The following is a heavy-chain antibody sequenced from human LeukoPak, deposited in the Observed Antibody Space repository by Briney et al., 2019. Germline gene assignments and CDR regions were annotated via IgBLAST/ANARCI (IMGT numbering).Heavy chain of an antibody. Sequence: GGSLRLSCAASGFTFGSYAMHWVRQAPGKGLEWVAVISYDGSNKYYVDSVKGRFTISRDNSKNTLYLQMNSLRVEDTAVYYCAKDPRRFDPWGQGTLVTVSS. J-gene: IGHJ5*02. CDR3: AKDPRRFDP. V-gene: IGHV3-30*18. CDR1: GFTFGSYA. CDR2: ISYDGSNK.